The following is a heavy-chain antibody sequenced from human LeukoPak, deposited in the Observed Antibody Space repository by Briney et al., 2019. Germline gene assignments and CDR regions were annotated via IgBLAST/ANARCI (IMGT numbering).Heavy chain of an antibody. Sequence: PGRSLRLSCAASGFTFSSYAMYWVRQCPGKGLEWVAVISYDGSNKYYADSVKGRFTISRDNSKNTLCLQMNSLRAEDTAVYYCARDARTVGITMIVVGFDYWGQGTLVTASS. V-gene: IGHV3-30*04. D-gene: IGHD3-22*01. CDR3: ARDARTVGITMIVVGFDY. CDR2: ISYDGSNK. J-gene: IGHJ4*02. CDR1: GFTFSSYA.